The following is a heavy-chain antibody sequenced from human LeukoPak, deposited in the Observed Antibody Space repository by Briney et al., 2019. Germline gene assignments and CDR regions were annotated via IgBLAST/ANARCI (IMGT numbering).Heavy chain of an antibody. CDR3: AKDWAVAYDY. CDR2: ISYDGSNK. J-gene: IGHJ4*02. V-gene: IGHV3-30*18. Sequence: GGSLRLSCAASGFTFSSYGMHWVRQAPGKGLEWVAVISYDGSNKYYADSVKGRFTISRDNSKNTLYLQMNSLRAEDTAVYYCAKDWAVAYDYWGQGTLVTDSS. CDR1: GFTFSSYG. D-gene: IGHD2-21*01.